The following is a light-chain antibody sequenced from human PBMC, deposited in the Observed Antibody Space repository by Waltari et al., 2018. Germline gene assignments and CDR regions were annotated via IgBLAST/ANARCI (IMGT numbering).Light chain of an antibody. Sequence: QSALTQPASVSGSPGQSITISCTGTSSDVGSYNLFSWYQQHPGKAPKLMIYEGSKRPSGVSHRFSGSKAGNTASLTISELQAEDEADYYCCSYAGSSTLVFGGGTKLTVL. CDR1: SSDVGSYNL. J-gene: IGLJ2*01. V-gene: IGLV2-23*01. CDR3: CSYAGSSTLV. CDR2: EGS.